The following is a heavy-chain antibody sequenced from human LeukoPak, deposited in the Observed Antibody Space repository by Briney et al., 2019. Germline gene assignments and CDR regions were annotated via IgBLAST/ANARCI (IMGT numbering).Heavy chain of an antibody. V-gene: IGHV3-23*01. D-gene: IGHD3-22*01. CDR2: IGVGGTT. CDR1: GFTFSNYG. Sequence: GGSLRLSCAASGFTFSNYGMNWVRQAPGKGLEWVSGIGVGGTTYYADSVKGRFTISRDTSKSTLCLQMNSLRAEDTAVYYCAKAQGYYDCWGQGTLVTVSS. J-gene: IGHJ4*02. CDR3: AKAQGYYDC.